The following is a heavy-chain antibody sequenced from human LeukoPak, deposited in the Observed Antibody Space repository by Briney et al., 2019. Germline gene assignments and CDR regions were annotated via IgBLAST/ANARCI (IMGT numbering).Heavy chain of an antibody. CDR2: IIPIFGTA. D-gene: IGHD3-3*01. Sequence: SVKVSCKASGYTFTGYYMHWVRQAPGQGLEWMGGIIPIFGTANYAQKFQGRVTITADESTSTAYMELSSLRSEDTAVYYCAREGIGLAEWLFLDYWGQGTLVTVSS. V-gene: IGHV1-69*13. J-gene: IGHJ4*02. CDR1: GYTFTGYY. CDR3: AREGIGLAEWLFLDY.